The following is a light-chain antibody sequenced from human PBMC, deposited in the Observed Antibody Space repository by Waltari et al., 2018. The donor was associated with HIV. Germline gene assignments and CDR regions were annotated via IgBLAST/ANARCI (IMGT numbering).Light chain of an antibody. J-gene: IGLJ2*01. CDR3: QVWDSSSDQMV. V-gene: IGLV3-21*02. Sequence: SYVLTQPPSVSVAPGQTARITCGGDNIGSKSVHWYQQRPGQAPVLAVYENSDRSSGIPARCSGSNSGNTATLTISRVAAGDEADYYCQVWDSSSDQMVFGGGTKLTVL. CDR1: NIGSKS. CDR2: ENS.